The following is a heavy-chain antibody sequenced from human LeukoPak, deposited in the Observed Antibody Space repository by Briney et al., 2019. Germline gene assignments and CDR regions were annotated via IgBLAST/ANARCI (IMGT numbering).Heavy chain of an antibody. CDR2: ISISSSYI. D-gene: IGHD5-18*01. V-gene: IGHV3-21*01. CDR3: ARGDTAMVHGDY. Sequence: GGSLRLSCAASGFTFSSYSINWVRQAPGKGLEWVSSISISSSYIYYADSVRGRFTISRDNAKNSLYLQMNSLRAEETAVYYCARGDTAMVHGDYWGQGTLVTVSS. CDR1: GFTFSSYS. J-gene: IGHJ4*02.